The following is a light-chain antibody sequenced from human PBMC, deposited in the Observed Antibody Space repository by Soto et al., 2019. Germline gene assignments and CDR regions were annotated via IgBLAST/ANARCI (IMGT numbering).Light chain of an antibody. CDR2: GAS. CDR3: KQYGDLPLS. V-gene: IGKV3-20*01. Sequence: EIVLTQSPGTLSLSPGERVTLSCRASQSLPTKALAWYQQKPGQTPRLLIYGASTRDTAIPDRFNGSGSGTDFTLTISRVEPDDFAVYYCKQYGDLPLSFGPGTKVDIK. J-gene: IGKJ3*01. CDR1: QSLPTKA.